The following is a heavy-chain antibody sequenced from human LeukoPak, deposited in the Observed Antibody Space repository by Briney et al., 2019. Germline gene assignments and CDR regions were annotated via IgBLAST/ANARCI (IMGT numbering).Heavy chain of an antibody. CDR2: ISSNGGST. Sequence: GGSLRLSCAASGFTFSSYAMHWVRQAPGQGLEYVSAISSNGGSTYYANSVKGRFTISRDNSKNTLYLQMGSLRAEDMAVYYCARVGYTSYYYYGMDVWGQGTTVTVSS. CDR3: ARVGYTSYYYYGMDV. J-gene: IGHJ6*02. D-gene: IGHD6-13*01. V-gene: IGHV3-64*01. CDR1: GFTFSSYA.